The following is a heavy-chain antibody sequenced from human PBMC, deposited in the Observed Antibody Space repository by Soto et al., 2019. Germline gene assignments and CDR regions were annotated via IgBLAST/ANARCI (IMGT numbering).Heavy chain of an antibody. D-gene: IGHD6-19*01. CDR2: IDWDDDK. J-gene: IGHJ4*02. CDR1: GFSLSTSGMC. Sequence: SGPTLVNPTQTLTLTCTFSGFSLSTSGMCVSWIRQPPGKALEWLARIDWDDDKYYSTSLKTRLTISKDTSKNQVVLTMTNMDPVDTATYYCARIAVSSGWGYFDYWGQGTLVTVSS. V-gene: IGHV2-70*11. CDR3: ARIAVSSGWGYFDY.